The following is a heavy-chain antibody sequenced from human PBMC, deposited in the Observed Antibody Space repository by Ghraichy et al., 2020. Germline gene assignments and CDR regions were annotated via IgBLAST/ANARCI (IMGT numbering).Heavy chain of an antibody. Sequence: GESLKISCAASGFTFNTYGMHWVRQAPGKGLEWVASIRFDGTNKYYADSVKGRFAISRDNFKNTLYLQVSSLRAEDTAVYFCAGESYSSGWYVGYFDYWGQGTLVTVSS. CDR3: AGESYSSGWYVGYFDY. D-gene: IGHD6-19*01. V-gene: IGHV3-30*02. CDR2: IRFDGTNK. CDR1: GFTFNTYG. J-gene: IGHJ4*02.